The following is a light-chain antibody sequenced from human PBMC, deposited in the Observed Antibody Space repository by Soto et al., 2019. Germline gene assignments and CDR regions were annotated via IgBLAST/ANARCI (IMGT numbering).Light chain of an antibody. CDR3: PQFHSPPFT. CDR1: ENILYTPNNKTF. CDR2: WAS. V-gene: IGKV4-1*01. Sequence: DIVMTQSPDSLAVSLGERTTMNCKSSENILYTPNNKTFVAWYQQKPGQPPKVLIKWASNRESGVPDRFSGSGPGTDFTLTISSLQAEDVAVYYCPQFHSPPFTFGPGTKVEVK. J-gene: IGKJ3*01.